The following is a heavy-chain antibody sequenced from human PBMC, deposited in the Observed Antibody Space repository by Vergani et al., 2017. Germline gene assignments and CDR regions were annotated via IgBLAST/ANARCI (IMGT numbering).Heavy chain of an antibody. D-gene: IGHD5-24*01. J-gene: IGHJ4*02. CDR3: ARSAEMATIYLFPLDYFDY. Sequence: QVQLVQSGAEVKKPGSSVKVSCKASGGTFSSYAISWVRQAPGQGLEWMGGIIPIFGTANYAQKFQGRVTITADKSTSTAYMELSSLRSEDTAVYYCARSAEMATIYLFPLDYFDYWGQGTLVTVSS. V-gene: IGHV1-69*06. CDR2: IIPIFGTA. CDR1: GGTFSSYA.